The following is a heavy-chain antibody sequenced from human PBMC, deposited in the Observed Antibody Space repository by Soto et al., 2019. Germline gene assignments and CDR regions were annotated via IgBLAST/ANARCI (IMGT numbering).Heavy chain of an antibody. CDR2: ISYDGSNK. CDR1: GFTYSSYA. CDR3: ASPLWRNDYNWGYFDL. Sequence: QVQLVESGGGVVQPGRSLRLSCAASGFTYSSYAMHWVRQAPGKGLEWVAVISYDGSNKYYADSVKGRFTISRDNSKKSLYLKMNSQRAEDRVVYYCASPLWRNDYNWGYFDLGGRGPLVTVSS. V-gene: IGHV3-30-3*01. J-gene: IGHJ2*01. D-gene: IGHD4-4*01.